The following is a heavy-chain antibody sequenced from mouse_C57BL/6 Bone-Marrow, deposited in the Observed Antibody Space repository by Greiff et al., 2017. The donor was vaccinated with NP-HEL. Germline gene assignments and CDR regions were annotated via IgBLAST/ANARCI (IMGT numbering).Heavy chain of an antibody. CDR3: ARHDYSNYFGY. J-gene: IGHJ2*01. Sequence: EVHLVESGGDLVKPGGSLKLSCAASGYTFSSYGMSWVRQTPDKRLEWIATISSGGSYTYYPDSVKGRSTISRDNATTTPYLQLSSLPSEDTAMYYCARHDYSNYFGYGGEGTTLTGSS. CDR1: GYTFSSYG. D-gene: IGHD2-5*01. V-gene: IGHV5-6*01. CDR2: ISSGGSYT.